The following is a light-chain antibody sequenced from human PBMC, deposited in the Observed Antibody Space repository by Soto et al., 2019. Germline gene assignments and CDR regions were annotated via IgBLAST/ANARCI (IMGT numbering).Light chain of an antibody. CDR2: GAS. CDR3: QQYGSSGT. J-gene: IGKJ1*01. Sequence: EIVLTQSPGTLSLSPGERATLSCRASQSVGNNYLAWYQQKPGQAPRLLIYGASNRATGIPDRFSGSGSGTDFTLTISRLEPEDFAVHYCQQYGSSGTFGQGNKVEIK. CDR1: QSVGNNY. V-gene: IGKV3-20*01.